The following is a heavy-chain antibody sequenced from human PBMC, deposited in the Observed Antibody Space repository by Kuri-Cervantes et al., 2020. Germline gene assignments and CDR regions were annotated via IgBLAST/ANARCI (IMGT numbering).Heavy chain of an antibody. V-gene: IGHV1-18*01. CDR2: ISAYNGNT. CDR1: GYTFTSYG. Sequence: ASVKVSCKASGYTFTSYGISWVRQAPGQGLEWMGWISAYNGNTNYAQKLQGRVTMTTDTSTSTAYMELRSLRSEDTAVYYCARVGSSGWYGHYYYMDVWGKGTTVTVSS. J-gene: IGHJ6*03. D-gene: IGHD6-19*01. CDR3: ARVGSSGWYGHYYYMDV.